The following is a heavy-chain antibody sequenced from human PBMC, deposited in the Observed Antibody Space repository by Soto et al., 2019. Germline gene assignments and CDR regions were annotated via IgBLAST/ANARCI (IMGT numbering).Heavy chain of an antibody. J-gene: IGHJ4*02. V-gene: IGHV3-23*01. CDR1: GFTFSSYA. CDR2: ISGSGGST. Sequence: EVQLLESGGGLVQPGGSLRLSWAASGFTFSSYAMTWFRQAPGKGLEWASAISGSGGSTYYADSVKGRFTISRDNSKNTLYLQMNSLRAEDTAVYYCAKASGWFGEFDYWGQGTLVTVSS. D-gene: IGHD3-10*01. CDR3: AKASGWFGEFDY.